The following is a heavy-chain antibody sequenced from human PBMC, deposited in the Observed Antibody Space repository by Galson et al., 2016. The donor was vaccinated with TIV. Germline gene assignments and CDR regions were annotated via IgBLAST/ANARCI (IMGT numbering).Heavy chain of an antibody. Sequence: SLRLSCAAPGFTFSNYAMIWVRQAPGKGLEWVSGIYGSGVTTFYADSVKGRFTISRDNSKNTLYLQMNSLRAEDTAAYYCAKDWRQYFGSGSYFDFRGQGTLVTVSS. CDR2: IYGSGVTT. D-gene: IGHD3-10*01. J-gene: IGHJ4*02. CDR3: AKDWRQYFGSGSYFDF. CDR1: GFTFSNYA. V-gene: IGHV3-23*01.